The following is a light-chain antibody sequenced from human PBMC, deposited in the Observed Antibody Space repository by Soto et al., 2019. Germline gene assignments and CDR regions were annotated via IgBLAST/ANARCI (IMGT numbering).Light chain of an antibody. Sequence: DIQMTQSPSSLSASVGDRVTITCRASQSISSYLNWYQQKPGKAPKLLIYAASSLQSGVPSRFSGNGYETDFTLTISRPQPEDFATYCCQPGYSTPFSFEPGTKEHIK. CDR1: QSISSY. CDR2: AAS. J-gene: IGKJ3*01. V-gene: IGKV1-39*01. CDR3: QPGYSTPFS.